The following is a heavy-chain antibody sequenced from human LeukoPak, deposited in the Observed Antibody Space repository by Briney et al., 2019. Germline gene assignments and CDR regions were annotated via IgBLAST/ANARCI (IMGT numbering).Heavy chain of an antibody. CDR3: AKLYGSGTSYHPLDY. Sequence: PGGSLRLSCAASGFIFSDYGMHWVRQAPGKGLEWVAFIRYDGSDKYYADSVKGRFTSSRDDSKNTLYLQMNSLRPEDTAVYYCAKLYGSGTSYHPLDYWGQGTLVTVSS. V-gene: IGHV3-30*02. CDR2: IRYDGSDK. CDR1: GFIFSDYG. D-gene: IGHD3-10*01. J-gene: IGHJ4*02.